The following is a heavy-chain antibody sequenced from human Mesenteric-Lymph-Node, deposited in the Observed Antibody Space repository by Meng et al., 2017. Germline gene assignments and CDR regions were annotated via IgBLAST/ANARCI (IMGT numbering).Heavy chain of an antibody. D-gene: IGHD3-16*01. CDR3: TPDPWGY. CDR1: GITFKDAW. J-gene: IGHJ4*02. CDR2: IKSNGDGGTT. Sequence: VQLVESGGGFVNPGGFLRLSCAVSGITFKDAWMSWVRQAPGKGLEWVGRIKSNGDGGTTDYAAPVKGRFTISRDDSKNTLFLQMDSLKTEDTAVYYCTPDPWGYWGQGTLVTVSS. V-gene: IGHV3-15*01.